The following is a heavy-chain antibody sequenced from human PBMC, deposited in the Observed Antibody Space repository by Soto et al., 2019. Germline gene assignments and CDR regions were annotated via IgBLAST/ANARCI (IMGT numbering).Heavy chain of an antibody. CDR1: GFTLSRYG. CDR3: ARDPSEGRVGNWFES. V-gene: IGHV3-21*06. Sequence: GGSLRLSCAASGFTLSRYGMNWLRQAPGKGLEWVASISSSTSYVYYADSVKGRFSTSRDNAKNILYLEMYALRTEDTAFYYCARDPSEGRVGNWFESWGQGTLVTVSS. CDR2: ISSSTSYV. D-gene: IGHD2-2*01. J-gene: IGHJ5*01.